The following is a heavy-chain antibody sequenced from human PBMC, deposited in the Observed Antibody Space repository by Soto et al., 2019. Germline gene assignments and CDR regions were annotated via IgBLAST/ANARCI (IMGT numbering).Heavy chain of an antibody. D-gene: IGHD3-3*01. V-gene: IGHV6-1*01. J-gene: IGHJ5*02. Sequence: PSQTLSLTCDISGDSVSSNSAAWNWIRQSPSRGLEWLGRTYYRSKWYNDYAVSVKSRITINPDTSKNQFSLQLNSVTPEDTAVYYCARVLSGEKTYYDFWSGYHNWFDPWGQGTLVTVSS. CDR3: ARVLSGEKTYYDFWSGYHNWFDP. CDR1: GDSVSSNSAA. CDR2: TYYRSKWYN.